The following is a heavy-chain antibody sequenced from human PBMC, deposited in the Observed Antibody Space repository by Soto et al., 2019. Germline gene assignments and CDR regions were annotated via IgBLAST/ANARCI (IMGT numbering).Heavy chain of an antibody. CDR1: GFTFSNYW. Sequence: EVQLVESGGGLVQPGVSLRLSCAASGFTFSNYWMSWVRQAPGKGLEWVANRKQDGTEKNYLDSVRGRFTISRDNAKNSLDLPMNSLTAEDTAVYYCASVAIWGQGTLVTVSS. CDR3: ASVAI. CDR2: RKQDGTEK. V-gene: IGHV3-7*01. D-gene: IGHD5-12*01. J-gene: IGHJ4*02.